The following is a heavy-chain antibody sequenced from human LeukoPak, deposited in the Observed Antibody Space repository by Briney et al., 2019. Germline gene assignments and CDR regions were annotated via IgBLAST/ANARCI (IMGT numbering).Heavy chain of an antibody. Sequence: GGSLRLSCAASGFTFSSYGMHWVRQAPGKGLEWVAFIRYDGSNKYYADSVKGRFTISRDNSKNTLYLQMNSLRAEDTAVYYCASHFYDSSGYSYWGQGALVTVSS. D-gene: IGHD3-22*01. CDR2: IRYDGSNK. CDR1: GFTFSSYG. CDR3: ASHFYDSSGYSY. V-gene: IGHV3-30*02. J-gene: IGHJ4*02.